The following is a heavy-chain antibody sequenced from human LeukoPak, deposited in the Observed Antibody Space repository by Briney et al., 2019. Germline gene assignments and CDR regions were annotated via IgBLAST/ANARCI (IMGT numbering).Heavy chain of an antibody. CDR1: GYTFTSYG. CDR3: ARADIAAAETDFDY. D-gene: IGHD6-13*01. Sequence: GASVKVSCKASGYTFTSYGISWVRQAPGQGLEWMGWISAYNGNTNYAQKLQGRVTMTTDTSTSTAYMELRSLRSDDTAVYYCARADIAAAETDFDYWGQGILVTVSS. V-gene: IGHV1-18*01. J-gene: IGHJ4*02. CDR2: ISAYNGNT.